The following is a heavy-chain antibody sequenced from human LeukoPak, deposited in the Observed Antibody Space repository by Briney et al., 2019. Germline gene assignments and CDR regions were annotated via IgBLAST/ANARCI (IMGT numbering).Heavy chain of an antibody. J-gene: IGHJ5*02. CDR3: ARDWSSSWDGWFDP. CDR2: IYHSGST. V-gene: IGHV4-30-2*01. Sequence: SETLSLTCTVSGGSISSGGYYWSWIRQPPGKGLEWIGYIYHSGSTYYNPSLKSRVTISVDRSKNQFSLKLSSVTAADTAVYYCARDWSSSWDGWFDPWGQGILVTVSS. D-gene: IGHD6-13*01. CDR1: GGSISSGGYY.